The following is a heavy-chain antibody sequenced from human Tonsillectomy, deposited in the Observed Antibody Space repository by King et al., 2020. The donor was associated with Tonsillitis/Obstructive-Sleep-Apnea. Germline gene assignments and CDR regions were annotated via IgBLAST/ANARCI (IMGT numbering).Heavy chain of an antibody. Sequence: QLVQSGGGLVKPGGSLRLSCAASGFTFSSYSMNWVRQAPGKGLEWVSSISSSSSYIYYADSVKGRFNISRDNAKNSLYLQMNSLRAEDTAAYYCARDGRDIAAAGTYDYWGQGTLVTVSS. V-gene: IGHV3-21*01. J-gene: IGHJ4*02. CDR2: ISSSSSYI. CDR3: ARDGRDIAAAGTYDY. CDR1: GFTFSSYS. D-gene: IGHD6-13*01.